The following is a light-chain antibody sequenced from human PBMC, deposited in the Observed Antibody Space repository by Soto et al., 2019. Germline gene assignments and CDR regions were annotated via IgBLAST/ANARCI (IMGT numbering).Light chain of an antibody. J-gene: IGKJ3*01. CDR1: RDVGSD. Sequence: QMTQSPSSLSASVGEKIIITCRASRDVGSDVSWYQQKPGQAPKLLIYAASNLYTGVPSRFSGSGSGTDFTLTISSLQPEDFATYYCQQNYSTPLTFGPGTKVDIK. CDR3: QQNYSTPLT. V-gene: IGKV1-39*01. CDR2: AAS.